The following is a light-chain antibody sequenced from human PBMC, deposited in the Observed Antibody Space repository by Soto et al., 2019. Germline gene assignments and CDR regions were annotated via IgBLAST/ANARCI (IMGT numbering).Light chain of an antibody. V-gene: IGKV4-1*01. CDR3: QQYYSTPPT. CDR1: QSLLYSSTNKNY. CDR2: WAT. Sequence: DIVMTQSPDFLGVSLGERATINCKSSQSLLYSSTNKNYLVWYQQKPGQPPKVLIHWATTRESGVPDRFSGSGSATDFTLTVSSLHPEDVALYYCQQYYSTPPTFGQGTRLEIK. J-gene: IGKJ5*01.